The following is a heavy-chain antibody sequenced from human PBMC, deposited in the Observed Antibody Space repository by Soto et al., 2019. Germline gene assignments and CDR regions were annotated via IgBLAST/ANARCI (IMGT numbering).Heavy chain of an antibody. V-gene: IGHV1-69*06. J-gene: IGHJ4*02. CDR1: GGTLSSFINYP. D-gene: IGHD3-3*01. Sequence: QLVQSGAEVKKPGSSVKVSCKASGGTLSSFINYPINWVRQPPGQGLEWMGGIVPNVGTVNYAQKFQGRVTITADKSTGTAYMEVSSLRAEDTALYYCARRDTSGFLRYFDNWGQGTLVTVSS. CDR2: IVPNVGTV. CDR3: ARRDTSGFLRYFDN.